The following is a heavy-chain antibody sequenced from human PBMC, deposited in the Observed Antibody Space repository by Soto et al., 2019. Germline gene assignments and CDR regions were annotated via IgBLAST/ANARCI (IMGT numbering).Heavy chain of an antibody. J-gene: IGHJ4*02. CDR1: GFSVSSKY. D-gene: IGHD6-19*01. CDR2: IYGGGTT. Sequence: EVQLVESGGGLIQPGGSLRLSCAASGFSVSSKYMTWVRQAPGKGLEWVSVIYGGGTTYYADSVKGRFTISRDNSKNTLYLHMTSLRAEDTAVYYCVQTTGWPGFDFWGQGTLVTVSS. CDR3: VQTTGWPGFDF. V-gene: IGHV3-53*01.